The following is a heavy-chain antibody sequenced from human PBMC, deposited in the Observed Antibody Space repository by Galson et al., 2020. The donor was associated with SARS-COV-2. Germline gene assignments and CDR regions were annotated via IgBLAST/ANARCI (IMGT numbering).Heavy chain of an antibody. CDR3: ARGQGYSPNAFDV. V-gene: IGHV4-59*01. Sequence: ETSETLSLTCTVSGGSLSSYYWSWIRQPPGKGLEWIGYFHYSGSTNYNPSLKSRVTISVDTSKNHFSLKLSSVTAADTAVYYCARGQGYSPNAFDVWCQGTMVTVSS. D-gene: IGHD4-4*01. J-gene: IGHJ3*01. CDR1: GGSLSSYY. CDR2: FHYSGST.